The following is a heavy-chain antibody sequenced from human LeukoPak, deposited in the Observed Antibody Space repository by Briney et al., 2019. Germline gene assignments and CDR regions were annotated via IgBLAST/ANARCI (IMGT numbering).Heavy chain of an antibody. Sequence: GASVKVSCKASGYTFATSGISWVQQAPGQGLEWMGCISAYNGQTNYAQKVQGRVTMTTDTSTKTAYMELRSLGSDDTAVYYCAGVAGFYWNSDSFDYWGQGTQVTVSS. CDR1: GYTFATSG. CDR2: ISAYNGQT. CDR3: AGVAGFYWNSDSFDY. V-gene: IGHV1-18*01. J-gene: IGHJ4*02. D-gene: IGHD1-7*01.